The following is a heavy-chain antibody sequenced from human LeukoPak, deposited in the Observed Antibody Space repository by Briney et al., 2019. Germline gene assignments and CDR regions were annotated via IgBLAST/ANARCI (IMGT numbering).Heavy chain of an antibody. V-gene: IGHV1-69*13. CDR3: ARVSVVGDSELDN. CDR1: GGTFSSYA. CDR2: IIPIFGTA. Sequence: GASVNVSCKASGGTFSSYAISWVRQAPGQGLEWMGGIIPIFGTANYAQKFQGRVTITADESTSTAYMELSSLRSEDTAVYYCARVSVVGDSELDNWGQGTLVTVSS. D-gene: IGHD2-21*01. J-gene: IGHJ4*02.